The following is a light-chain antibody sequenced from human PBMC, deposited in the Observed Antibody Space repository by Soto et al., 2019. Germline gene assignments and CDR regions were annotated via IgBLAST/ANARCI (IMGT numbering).Light chain of an antibody. CDR1: QTVMSY. CDR2: VAS. J-gene: IGKJ4*01. CDR3: QQYNNWPVT. V-gene: IGKV1-39*01. Sequence: DIEMTQSPASLSTSVGDRVTITCRAGQTVMSYLHWYQQKPGQAPNLLIYVASYLHSGVPSRFSGSGSGTEFTLTISGLQSEDFATYYCQQYNNWPVTFGGGTKVDIK.